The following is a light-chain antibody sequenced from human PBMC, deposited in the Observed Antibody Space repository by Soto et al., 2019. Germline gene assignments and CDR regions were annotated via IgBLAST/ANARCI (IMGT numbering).Light chain of an antibody. Sequence: ENVLTQSPGTLSLSPGETASLSCRASRGVGTSYLAWYQQKPGQAPRLLLYGTSNRATGIPDRFSGSGSGTVFTLTISGLEREDFAVYFCQQYGRSPLFGQGTKLEIK. CDR1: RGVGTSY. V-gene: IGKV3-20*01. CDR2: GTS. CDR3: QQYGRSPL. J-gene: IGKJ2*01.